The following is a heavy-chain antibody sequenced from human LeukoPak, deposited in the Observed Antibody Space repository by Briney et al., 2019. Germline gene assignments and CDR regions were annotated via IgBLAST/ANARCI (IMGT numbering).Heavy chain of an antibody. CDR3: ARDSDYDMGY. CDR1: GYTFTSYY. V-gene: IGHV1-69*13. D-gene: IGHD5-12*01. J-gene: IGHJ4*02. Sequence: GASVKVSCKASGYTFTSYYMHWVRQAPGQGLEWMGGIIPIFGTANYAQKFQGRVTITADESTSTAYMELSSLRSEDTAVYYCARDSDYDMGYWGQGTLVTVSS. CDR2: IIPIFGTA.